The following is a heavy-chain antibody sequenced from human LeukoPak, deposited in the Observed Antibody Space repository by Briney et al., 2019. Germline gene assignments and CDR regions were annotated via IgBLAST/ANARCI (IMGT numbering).Heavy chain of an antibody. Sequence: GGSLRLSCAASGFTFDDYGMSWVRQAPGKGLERVSGINWNGGSTGYADSVKGRFTISRDNAKNSLYLQMNSLRAEDTAVYYCARLSTSVAGGDHWGQGTLVTVSS. V-gene: IGHV3-20*04. CDR3: ARLSTSVAGGDH. CDR1: GFTFDDYG. J-gene: IGHJ4*02. D-gene: IGHD6-19*01. CDR2: INWNGGST.